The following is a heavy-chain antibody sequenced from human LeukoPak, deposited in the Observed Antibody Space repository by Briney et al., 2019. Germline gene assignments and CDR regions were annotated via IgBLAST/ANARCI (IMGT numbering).Heavy chain of an antibody. CDR3: AKGSGYGAQYYYYYMDV. J-gene: IGHJ6*03. V-gene: IGHV3-30*02. D-gene: IGHD5-12*01. CDR1: GFTFSSYG. Sequence: GGSLRLSCAASGFTFSSYGTHWVRQAPGKGLEWVAFIRYDGSNIYYADSVKGRFTISRDNSKNTLYLHVNSLRPEDTAVYYCAKGSGYGAQYYYYYMDVWGKGTTVTISS. CDR2: IRYDGSNI.